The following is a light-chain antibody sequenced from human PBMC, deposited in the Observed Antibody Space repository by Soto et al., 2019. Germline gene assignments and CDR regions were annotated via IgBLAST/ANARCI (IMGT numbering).Light chain of an antibody. CDR2: GAS. Sequence: QSPGTLSLSPGERATLSCRASQTISSNYLAWYQQKPGQAPRLLIYGASGRATGIPDRFSGSGSGTDFTLTISRLEPEDFAVYDCQQYTSSLITFGQGTRLEIK. CDR1: QTISSNY. J-gene: IGKJ5*01. CDR3: QQYTSSLIT. V-gene: IGKV3-20*01.